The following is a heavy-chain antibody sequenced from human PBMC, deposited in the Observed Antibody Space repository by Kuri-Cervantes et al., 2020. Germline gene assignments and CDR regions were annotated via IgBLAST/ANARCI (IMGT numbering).Heavy chain of an antibody. CDR3: ARDINSPHYGTFDY. CDR2: IYHSGST. Sequence: ESLKISCAVSGYSISSGYYWGWIRQPPGKGLEWIGTIYHSGSTYYNPSLKSRVTISVDTSKNQFSLKLTSVTAADTAVYYCARDINSPHYGTFDYWGQGTLVTVSS. V-gene: IGHV4-38-2*02. D-gene: IGHD3-10*01. CDR1: GYSISSGYY. J-gene: IGHJ4*02.